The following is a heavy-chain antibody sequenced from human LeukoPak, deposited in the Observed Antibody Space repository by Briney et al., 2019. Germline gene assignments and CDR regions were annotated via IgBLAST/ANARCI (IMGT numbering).Heavy chain of an antibody. Sequence: GGSLRLSCAASGFTFSSYWMHWVRQAPGKGLVWVQRINCDGSSTSYADSVKGRFTISRDNAKNTLYLQMNSLRAEDTAVYYCAREQTPYYDSSGYYPLPRFDYWGQGTLVTVSS. D-gene: IGHD3-22*01. J-gene: IGHJ4*02. CDR1: GFTFSSYW. CDR3: AREQTPYYDSSGYYPLPRFDY. CDR2: INCDGSST. V-gene: IGHV3-74*01.